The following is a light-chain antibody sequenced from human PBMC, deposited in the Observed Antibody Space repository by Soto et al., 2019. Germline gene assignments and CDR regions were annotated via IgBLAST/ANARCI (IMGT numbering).Light chain of an antibody. CDR2: GAS. V-gene: IGKV3-15*01. J-gene: IGKJ1*01. CDR1: QNVSSN. CDR3: QQYNNWPPNT. Sequence: EIVMTQSASTLSVSPGERATLSCRASQNVSSNLAWYQQNPGQAPRLLIYGASSRATGIPARFSGSGSGTEFTLTISSLQSEDFAVYYCQQYNNWPPNTFGQRTKVDIK.